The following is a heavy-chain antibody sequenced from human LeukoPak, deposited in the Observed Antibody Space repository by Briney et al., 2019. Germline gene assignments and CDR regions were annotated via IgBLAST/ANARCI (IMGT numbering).Heavy chain of an antibody. D-gene: IGHD1-26*01. V-gene: IGHV3-74*01. Sequence: GGSLRLSCAASGFTFSSYWMHWVRQPPGKGLVWVSRITSDGSGIGYADSVKGRFSTSRDNAKNTLYLQMNSLRAEDTAVYYCASGRLVGAPDYWGQGTLVTVPS. CDR3: ASGRLVGAPDY. CDR2: ITSDGSGI. J-gene: IGHJ4*02. CDR1: GFTFSSYW.